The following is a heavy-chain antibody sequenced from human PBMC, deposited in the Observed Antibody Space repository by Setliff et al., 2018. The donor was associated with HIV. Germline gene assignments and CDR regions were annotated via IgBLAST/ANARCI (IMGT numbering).Heavy chain of an antibody. CDR1: DGSISSYY. V-gene: IGHV4-4*07. J-gene: IGHJ6*02. Sequence: SETLSLTCTVSDGSISSYYWSWIRQPAGEGLEWIGRIYTSGSTNYNPSFKSRLTMSPDPSKNQFSLKLSSVIAADTAVYYCARIFGDQGYYYGMDVWGQGTTVTVSS. CDR3: ARIFGDQGYYYGMDV. D-gene: IGHD3-3*01. CDR2: IYTSGST.